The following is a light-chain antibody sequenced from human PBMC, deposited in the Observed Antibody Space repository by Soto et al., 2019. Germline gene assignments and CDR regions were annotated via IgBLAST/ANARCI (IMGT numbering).Light chain of an antibody. J-gene: IGLJ1*01. CDR3: NSYTSNNTYV. V-gene: IGLV2-14*01. CDR1: SSDVGGFNY. Sequence: QSVLTQPASLSGSPGQSITISCTGTSSDVGGFNYVSWYQYHPGKAPRLLIYGVSTRPSGVSYRFSGSKSGNTASLTISGLQAEDEADYYCNSYTSNNTYVFGTGTKLTVL. CDR2: GVS.